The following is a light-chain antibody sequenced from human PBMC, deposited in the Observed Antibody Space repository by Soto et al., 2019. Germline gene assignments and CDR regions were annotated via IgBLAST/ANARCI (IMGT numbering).Light chain of an antibody. J-gene: IGKJ4*01. V-gene: IGKV3-11*01. CDR1: QSVSSY. CDR2: DAS. CDR3: QQRSNWIT. Sequence: EIVLTQSPATLSLSPGERATLSCRASQSVSSYLAWYQQKPGQAPRLLIYDASNRATDIPARFSGSGSGTAFTLSISSLEPEDFAVYYCQQRSNWITFGGGNKVEIK.